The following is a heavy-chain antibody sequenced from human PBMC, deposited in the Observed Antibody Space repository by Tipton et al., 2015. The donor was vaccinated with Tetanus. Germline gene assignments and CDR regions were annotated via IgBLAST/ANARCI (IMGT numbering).Heavy chain of an antibody. D-gene: IGHD2-21*01. V-gene: IGHV4-59*01. CDR1: GGSITSFY. CDR2: IYQNGDA. CDR3: ARERIEAFYYHGLDV. J-gene: IGHJ6*02. Sequence: QLVQSGAEVKPSETLSLTCNVSGGSITSFYWYWIRQPPGKGLEWIAYIYQNGDANYNPSLQSRVTISVDTSKNQFSLQLAFVTAADTAIYYCARERIEAFYYHGLDVWGPGTTVTVSS.